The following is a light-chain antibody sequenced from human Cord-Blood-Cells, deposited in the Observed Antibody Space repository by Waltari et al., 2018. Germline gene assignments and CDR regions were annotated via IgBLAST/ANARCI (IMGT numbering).Light chain of an antibody. CDR3: SSYTSSSPVV. V-gene: IGLV2-14*01. CDR2: DVS. Sequence: QSALTQPASVPGSPGQSITIPCTGTSSDVGGYNYVSCYQQHPGKSPKLMIYDVSNRPSGVSNRFSGSKSGNTASLTISWLQAEDEADYYCSSYTSSSPVVFGGGTKLTVL. J-gene: IGLJ2*01. CDR1: SSDVGGYNY.